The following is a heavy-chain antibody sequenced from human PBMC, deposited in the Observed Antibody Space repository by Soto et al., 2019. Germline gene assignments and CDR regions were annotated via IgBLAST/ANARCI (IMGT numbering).Heavy chain of an antibody. CDR3: AATLDWGSYDFGGYPS. Sequence: SVKVSCKASGLTFSRSAGQWVRQARGQGLEWIGWIVAASGKTDYSQIFQERVTITRDMSTSTAYMELSSLSSEDTAVYYCAATLDWGSYDFGGYPSWGQGTLVTVSS. J-gene: IGHJ4*02. CDR1: GLTFSRSA. D-gene: IGHD3-22*01. V-gene: IGHV1-58*01. CDR2: IVAASGKT.